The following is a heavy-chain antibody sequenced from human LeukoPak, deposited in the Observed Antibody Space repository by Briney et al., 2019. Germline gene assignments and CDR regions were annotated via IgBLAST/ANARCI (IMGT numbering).Heavy chain of an antibody. Sequence: GGSLRLSCAASGFTFDDYGMSWVRQAPGKGLEWVSGINWNGGSTGYADSVKGRFTISRDNAKNSLYLQMNSLRAEDTAVYYCAKDQYGGNPQYYFDYWGQGTLVTVSS. CDR2: INWNGGST. D-gene: IGHD4-23*01. V-gene: IGHV3-20*04. CDR1: GFTFDDYG. CDR3: AKDQYGGNPQYYFDY. J-gene: IGHJ4*02.